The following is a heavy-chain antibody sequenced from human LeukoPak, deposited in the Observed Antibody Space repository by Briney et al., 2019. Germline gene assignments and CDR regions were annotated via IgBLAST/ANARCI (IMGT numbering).Heavy chain of an antibody. Sequence: ASVKVSCKASGYTFTSYGISWVRQAPGQGLEWMGWISAYNGNTSYAQKFQGRVTMTRDTSTSTVYMELSSLRSEDTAVYYCAREYQTPGYYYGMDVWGQGTTVTVSS. CDR2: ISAYNGNT. CDR3: AREYQTPGYYYGMDV. CDR1: GYTFTSYG. D-gene: IGHD2-2*01. J-gene: IGHJ6*02. V-gene: IGHV1-18*01.